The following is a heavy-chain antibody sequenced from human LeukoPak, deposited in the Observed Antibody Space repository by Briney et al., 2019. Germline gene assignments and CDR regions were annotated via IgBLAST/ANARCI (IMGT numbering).Heavy chain of an antibody. CDR2: ISGSGGST. V-gene: IGHV3-23*01. CDR1: GFTFSSYA. CDR3: AKVPDIVVVPAAHPYFDY. J-gene: IGHJ4*02. D-gene: IGHD2-2*01. Sequence: PGGSLRLSCAASGFTFSSYAMSWVRQAPGKGLEWVSAISGSGGSTYYADSVKGRFTISRDNSKNTLYLQMNSLRAEDTAVYYCAKVPDIVVVPAAHPYFDYWGQGTLVTVSS.